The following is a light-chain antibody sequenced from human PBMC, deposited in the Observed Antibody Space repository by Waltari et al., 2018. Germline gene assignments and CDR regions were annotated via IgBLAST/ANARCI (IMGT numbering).Light chain of an antibody. CDR1: QTLFNSSNNKNY. CDR2: GAS. Sequence: DIVMTQSPDSLAVSLGERATINCKSSQTLFNSSNNKNYLAGYQLKQGQPPKLLIFGASTRESGVPDRLSGSGSATDFTLTIDTLQAEDVAVYYCQQYYTTPTFGQGTKVEIK. CDR3: QQYYTTPT. J-gene: IGKJ1*01. V-gene: IGKV4-1*01.